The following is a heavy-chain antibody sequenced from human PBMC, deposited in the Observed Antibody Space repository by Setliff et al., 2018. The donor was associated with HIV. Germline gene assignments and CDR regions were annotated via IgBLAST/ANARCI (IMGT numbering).Heavy chain of an antibody. J-gene: IGHJ3*02. V-gene: IGHV4-59*11. CDR2: IYSNGGT. CDR3: ARESLNLGELSSNPDASDI. CDR1: GTSIRSRF. D-gene: IGHD3-16*02. Sequence: PSETLSLTCTVSGTSIRSRFWSWIRQPPGKGLEYIGYIYSNGGTNYNPSLKSRARISVDTSKNQFSLRLRSVTAADTTVYYCARESLNLGELSSNPDASDIWGQGTMVTVSS.